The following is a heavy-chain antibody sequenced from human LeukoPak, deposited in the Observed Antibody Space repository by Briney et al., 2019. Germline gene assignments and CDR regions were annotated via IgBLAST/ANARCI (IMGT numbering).Heavy chain of an antibody. V-gene: IGHV1-69*04. CDR1: GGTFSSYA. D-gene: IGHD3-3*01. Sequence: SVKVSCKASGGTFSSYAISWVRQAPGQGLEWMGRIIPILGIANYAQKFQGRVTITADKSTSTAYMELSSLRSEDTAVYYCARGVEWLLNDYYFDYWGQGTLVTVSS. CDR3: ARGVEWLLNDYYFDY. CDR2: IIPILGIA. J-gene: IGHJ4*02.